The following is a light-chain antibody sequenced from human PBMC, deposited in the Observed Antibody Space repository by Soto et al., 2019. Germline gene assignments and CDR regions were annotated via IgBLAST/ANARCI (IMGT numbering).Light chain of an antibody. CDR2: GAS. CDR3: QQYDNWPPLT. V-gene: IGKV3-15*01. Sequence: EIVMTQSPATLSVSPGKRATLSCRASQSISSNLAWYQQKPGQPPRLLIYGASTRATDIPARFSGSGSGTEFPLTISSLQSEDFAVYYCQQYDNWPPLTFGGGTKVEIK. CDR1: QSISSN. J-gene: IGKJ4*01.